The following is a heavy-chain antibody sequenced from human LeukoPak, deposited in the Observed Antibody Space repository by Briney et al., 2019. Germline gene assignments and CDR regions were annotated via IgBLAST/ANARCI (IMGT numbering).Heavy chain of an antibody. V-gene: IGHV4-39*01. CDR2: IYCSGSP. J-gene: IGHJ6*02. CDR1: GGSISSISYY. Sequence: SETLSLTCTVSGGSISSISYYWGWIRHPPGKGLEWIGSIYCSGSPYYNPSLKTRVTISVDTSKNQFSLKLSSVTGADTAVYYCARHRTGVVILTYYYYYGMDVWGQGTTVTVSS. CDR3: ARHRTGVVILTYYYYYGMDV. D-gene: IGHD3-3*01.